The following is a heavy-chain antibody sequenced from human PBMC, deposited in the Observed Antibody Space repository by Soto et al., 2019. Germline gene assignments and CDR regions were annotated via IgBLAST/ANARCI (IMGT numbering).Heavy chain of an antibody. CDR1: GGSISSGGYY. D-gene: IGHD3-22*01. J-gene: IGHJ4*02. Sequence: SETLSLTCTVSGGSISSGGYYWSWIRQHPGKGLEWIGYIYYSGSTYYNPSLKSRVTISEDTSKNQFSLKLSSVTAADTAVYYCARGYYYDSIDYWGQGTLVTVSS. CDR2: IYYSGST. V-gene: IGHV4-31*03. CDR3: ARGYYYDSIDY.